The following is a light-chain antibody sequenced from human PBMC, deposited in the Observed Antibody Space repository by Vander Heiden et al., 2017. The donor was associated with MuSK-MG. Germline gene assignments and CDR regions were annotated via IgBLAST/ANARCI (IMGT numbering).Light chain of an antibody. CDR1: SSNIGSNT. V-gene: IGLV1-44*01. CDR2: RNN. CDR3: EAWDDSLNGQVV. Sequence: QSVLTQPPSASGTPGQRVTISCSGSSSNIGSNTVNWYQQLPATAPKLLIYRNNQRPSGGPDRFSGSKSGTSASLAISGLQAEEEADYYCEAWDDSLNGQVVFGGGTKLTVL. J-gene: IGLJ2*01.